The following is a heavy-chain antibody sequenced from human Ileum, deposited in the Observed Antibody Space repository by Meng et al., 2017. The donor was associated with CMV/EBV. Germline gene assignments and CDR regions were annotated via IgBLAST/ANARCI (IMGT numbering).Heavy chain of an antibody. D-gene: IGHD3-16*01. CDR2: IRSSADGFGIST. J-gene: IGHJ4*01. CDR1: GFTFSDYF. CDR3: ARVGLFGGEQGHMDY. V-gene: IGHV3-11*04. Sequence: GESLKISCAASGFTFSDYFMSWIRQAPGKGLEWVSYIRSSADGFGISTFYTDSVRGRFTISRDNPNNSLYLQMNSLRAEDTAVYYSARVGLFGGEQGHMDYWGHGTRVTVSS.